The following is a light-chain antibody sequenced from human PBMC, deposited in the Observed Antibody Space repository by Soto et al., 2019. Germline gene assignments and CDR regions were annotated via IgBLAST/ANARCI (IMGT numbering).Light chain of an antibody. CDR2: EGN. Sequence: QSALTQPASVSGSPGQPITISCTASSGLIGSSNLVSWYQHHSGKAPKLIIYEGNKRPSGVSNRFSGSKSGKTASLTISGLQAEDEGTYYCCSYAGSSPLYVFGTGTKVTVL. V-gene: IGLV2-23*01. CDR3: CSYAGSSPLYV. J-gene: IGLJ1*01. CDR1: SGLIGSSNL.